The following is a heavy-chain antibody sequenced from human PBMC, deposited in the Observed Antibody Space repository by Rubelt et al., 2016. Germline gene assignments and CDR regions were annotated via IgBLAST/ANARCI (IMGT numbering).Heavy chain of an antibody. CDR3: ASDRVG. D-gene: IGHD2-2*01. CDR1: GFSFSDYS. Sequence: EVQLVESGGGLVQPAGSLRLSCAASGFSFSDYSMNWVHQAPGKGQEWLSYITSGSDIIHYADSVKGRLTSHGDNAKKSLFLQRNSLRVEDTAVYYCASDRVGWGQGTLVTVSS. J-gene: IGHJ4*02. CDR2: ITSGSDII. V-gene: IGHV3-48*04.